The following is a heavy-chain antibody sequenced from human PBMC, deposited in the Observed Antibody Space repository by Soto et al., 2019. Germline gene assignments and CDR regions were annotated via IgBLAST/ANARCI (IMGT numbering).Heavy chain of an antibody. J-gene: IGHJ4*02. D-gene: IGHD3-16*02. CDR1: GFTFSSYA. CDR3: ARIPFDHVWGTDRYSPNFDY. Sequence: GGSLRLSCAASGFTFSSYALSWVRQGQGKGLEWVSGISSSGDSKHYSDSLKGRFTISRDNSKNTLFLQMNSLRVEYPAVYYCARIPFDHVWGTDRYSPNFDYWGQGTQVTVSS. V-gene: IGHV3-23*01. CDR2: ISSSGDSK.